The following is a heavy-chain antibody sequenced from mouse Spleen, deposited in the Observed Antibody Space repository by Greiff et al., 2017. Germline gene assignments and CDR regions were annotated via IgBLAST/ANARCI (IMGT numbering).Heavy chain of an antibody. CDR1: GYSITSDYA. J-gene: IGHJ1*01. CDR2: ISYSGST. V-gene: IGHV3-2*02. CDR3: ARRDRYDGDWYFDV. D-gene: IGHD2-14*01. Sequence: EVKLMESGPGLVKPSQSLSLTCTVTGYSITSDYAWNWIRQFPGNKLEWMGYISYSGSTSYNPSLKSRISITRDTSKNQFFLQLNSVTTEDTATYYCARRDRYDGDWYFDVWGAGTTVTVSS.